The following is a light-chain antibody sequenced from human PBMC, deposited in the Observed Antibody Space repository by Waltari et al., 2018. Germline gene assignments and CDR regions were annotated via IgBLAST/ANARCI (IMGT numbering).Light chain of an antibody. J-gene: IGLJ2*01. CDR1: SSDVGDYNY. CDR3: SSYIGSSTLEL. Sequence: QSALTQPASVSGSPGQSITISCTGTSSDVGDYNYVSWYQQPPGKAPKLMIYDVSNRPSWVSNRFSGSKSGNTASLTISGLQAEDEADYYCSSYIGSSTLELFGGGTSLTVL. V-gene: IGLV2-14*03. CDR2: DVS.